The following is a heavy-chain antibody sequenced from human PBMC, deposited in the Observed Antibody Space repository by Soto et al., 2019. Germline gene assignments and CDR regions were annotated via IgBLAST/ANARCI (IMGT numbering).Heavy chain of an antibody. J-gene: IGHJ4*02. Sequence: GGSLRLSCAASGFIFNNYAMSWVRQAQGKGLEWVSFISAGGGSPNYADSVKGRFTISRDNSKNMVYLQMNSLRAEDTAVYYCAKYGDFYDFVTGYYLTGHYFDYWGQGTPVTVSS. V-gene: IGHV3-23*01. CDR2: ISAGGGSP. CDR3: AKYGDFYDFVTGYYLTGHYFDY. CDR1: GFIFNNYA. D-gene: IGHD3-9*01.